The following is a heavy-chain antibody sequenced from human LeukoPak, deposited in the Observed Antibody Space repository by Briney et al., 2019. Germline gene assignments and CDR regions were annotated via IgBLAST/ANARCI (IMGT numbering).Heavy chain of an antibody. Sequence: PGGSLRLSCTASGFAFSDYWMSRVRQAPGKGLEWLANINQDGSQTSYVDSVRGRFTVSRDNAKNSLYLQMNSLRADDTAVYYCARDSSPRYSGYDWVYWGRGTLVTVSS. CDR3: ARDSSPRYSGYDWVY. CDR1: GFAFSDYW. V-gene: IGHV3-7*01. CDR2: INQDGSQT. J-gene: IGHJ4*02. D-gene: IGHD5-12*01.